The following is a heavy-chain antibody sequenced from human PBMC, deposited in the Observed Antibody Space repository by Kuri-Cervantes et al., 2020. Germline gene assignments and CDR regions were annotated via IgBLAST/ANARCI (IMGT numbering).Heavy chain of an antibody. Sequence: ASVKVSCKASGYTFTSYDINWVRQATGQGLEWMGWMNPNSGNTGYAQKFQGRVTITADESTSTAYMELSSLRSEDTAVYYCARYREITMVRGVIITGSYYYYGMDVWGQGTTVTVSS. V-gene: IGHV1-8*01. D-gene: IGHD3-10*01. CDR2: MNPNSGNT. CDR1: GYTFTSYD. CDR3: ARYREITMVRGVIITGSYYYYGMDV. J-gene: IGHJ6*02.